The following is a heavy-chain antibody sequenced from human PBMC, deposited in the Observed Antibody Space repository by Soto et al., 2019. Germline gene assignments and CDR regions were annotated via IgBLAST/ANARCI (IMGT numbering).Heavy chain of an antibody. CDR2: IYYSGST. Sequence: SETLSLTCTVSGGSISSYYWSWIRQPPGKGLEWIGYIYYSGSTNYNPSLKSRVTISVDTSKNQFSLKLSSVTAADTAVYYCARADCSSTSCYGEHHFEYYMDVWGKGTTVTVSS. D-gene: IGHD2-2*01. V-gene: IGHV4-59*01. CDR1: GGSISSYY. J-gene: IGHJ6*03. CDR3: ARADCSSTSCYGEHHFEYYMDV.